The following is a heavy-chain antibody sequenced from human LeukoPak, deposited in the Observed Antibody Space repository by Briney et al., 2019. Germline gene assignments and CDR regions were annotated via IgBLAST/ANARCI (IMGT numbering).Heavy chain of an antibody. CDR1: GFTFSSYS. Sequence: GGSLRLSCAASGFTFSSYSMNWVRQAPGKGLEWVSSISSSSYIYYADSVKGRFTISRDNAKNSLYLQMNSLRVEDTALYYCAKLHGPGAFDIWGQGTMVTVSS. V-gene: IGHV3-21*04. CDR2: ISSSSYI. J-gene: IGHJ3*02. CDR3: AKLHGPGAFDI.